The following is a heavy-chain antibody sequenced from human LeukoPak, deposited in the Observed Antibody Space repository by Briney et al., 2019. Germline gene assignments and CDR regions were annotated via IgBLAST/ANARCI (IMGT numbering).Heavy chain of an antibody. J-gene: IGHJ4*02. CDR3: ARGVWLESYFDY. CDR2: INPNSGGT. Sequence: ASVKVSCKASGYTFTGYYMHWVRQTPGQGLEWMGWINPNSGGTNYAQKFQGRVTMTRDTSISTAYMELSRLRSDDTAVYYCARGVWLESYFDYWGQGTLVTVSS. V-gene: IGHV1-2*02. CDR1: GYTFTGYY. D-gene: IGHD6-19*01.